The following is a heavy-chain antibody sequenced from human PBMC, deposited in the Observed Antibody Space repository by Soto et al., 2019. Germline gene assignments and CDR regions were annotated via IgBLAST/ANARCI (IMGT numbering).Heavy chain of an antibody. J-gene: IGHJ4*02. CDR2: IWYDGSNR. CDR1: GFTFSSYG. V-gene: IGHV3-33*03. D-gene: IGHD3-22*01. CDR3: ASPYYYDSSGYYPLVY. Sequence: QVQLVESGGGVVQPGRSLRLSCAASGFTFSSYGMHWVRQAPGKGLEWVAVIWYDGSNRYYADSVKGRFTISRDNSKNTLYLQMHSLRAEVTAVYYCASPYYYDSSGYYPLVYWGQGTLVTVSS.